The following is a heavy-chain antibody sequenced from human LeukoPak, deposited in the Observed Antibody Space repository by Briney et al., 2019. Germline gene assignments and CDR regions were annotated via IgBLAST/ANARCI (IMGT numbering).Heavy chain of an antibody. V-gene: IGHV1-2*02. D-gene: IGHD5-18*01. J-gene: IGHJ6*03. CDR3: ARGDTGLNLYYYYYMDV. CDR2: INPNSGGT. Sequence: GASVKVSCKASGYTFTGYYMHWVRQAPGQGLEWMGWINPNSGGTNYAQKFQGRVTMTRDTSISTAYMELSRLRSDDTAVHYCARGDTGLNLYYYYYMDVWGKGTTVTVSS. CDR1: GYTFTGYY.